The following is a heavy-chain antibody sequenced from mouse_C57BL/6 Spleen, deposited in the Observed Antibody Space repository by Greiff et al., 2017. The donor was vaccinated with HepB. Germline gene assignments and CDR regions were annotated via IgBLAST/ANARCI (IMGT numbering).Heavy chain of an antibody. CDR1: GYAFTNYL. CDR2: INPGSGGT. CDR3: ARNQGAYFAY. J-gene: IGHJ3*01. V-gene: IGHV1-54*01. D-gene: IGHD2-10*01. Sequence: QVQLQQSGAELVRPGTSVKVSCKASGYAFTNYLIEWVKQRPGQGLEWIGVINPGSGGTNYNEKFKGKATLTADKSSSTAYMQLSSLTSEDSAVYFCARNQGAYFAYWGQGTLVTVSA.